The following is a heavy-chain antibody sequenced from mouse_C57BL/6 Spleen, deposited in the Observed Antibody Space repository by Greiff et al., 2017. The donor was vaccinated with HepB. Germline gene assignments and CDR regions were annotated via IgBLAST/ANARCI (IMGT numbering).Heavy chain of an antibody. D-gene: IGHD2-3*01. CDR3: ARQRDDGYSYWYFDV. J-gene: IGHJ1*03. CDR1: GFTFSSYT. CDR2: ISGGGGNT. Sequence: EVMLVESGGGLVKPGGSLKLSCAASGFTFSSYTMSWVRQTPEKRLEWVATISGGGGNTYYPDSVKGRFTISRDNAKNTLYLQMSSLRSEDTALYYCARQRDDGYSYWYFDVWGTGTTVTVSS. V-gene: IGHV5-9*01.